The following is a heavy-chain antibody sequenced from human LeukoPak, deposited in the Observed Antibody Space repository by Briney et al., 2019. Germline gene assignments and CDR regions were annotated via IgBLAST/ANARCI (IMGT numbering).Heavy chain of an antibody. V-gene: IGHV1-2*02. J-gene: IGHJ4*02. Sequence: ASVKVSCKASGYTFTGYYMHWVRQAPGQGLEWMGWINPNSGGTNYAQKFQGTVTMTRDTSTSTAYMELNRRRSDDTVVYYCAKSIISDYSPLDYWGEGTLVTVSS. CDR1: GYTFTGYY. CDR2: INPNSGGT. CDR3: AKSIISDYSPLDY. D-gene: IGHD6-25*01.